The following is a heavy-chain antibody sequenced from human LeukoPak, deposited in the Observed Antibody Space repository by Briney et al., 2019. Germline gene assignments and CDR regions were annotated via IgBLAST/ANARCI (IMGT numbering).Heavy chain of an antibody. V-gene: IGHV2-5*02. CDR3: AHREIAAAGTYNWFDP. Sequence: SGPTLVKLTQTLTLTCTFSGFSLSTSGVGVGWIRQPPGKALEWLALIYWDDDKRYSPSLKSRLTLTKDTSKNQVVLTMTNMDPVDTATYYCAHREIAAAGTYNWFDPWGQGTLVTVSS. D-gene: IGHD6-13*01. CDR1: GFSLSTSGVG. J-gene: IGHJ5*02. CDR2: IYWDDDK.